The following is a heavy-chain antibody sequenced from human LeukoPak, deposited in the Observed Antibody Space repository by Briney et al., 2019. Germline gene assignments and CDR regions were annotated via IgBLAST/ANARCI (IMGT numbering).Heavy chain of an antibody. CDR2: IIPIFGIA. Sequence: SVKVSCKASGGTFSSYAISWVRQAPGQGPEWMGRIIPIFGIANYARKFQGRVTITADKSTSTAYMELSSLRSEDTAVYYCARDIVEMATIGDYWGQGTLVTVSS. J-gene: IGHJ4*02. CDR1: GGTFSSYA. D-gene: IGHD5-24*01. CDR3: ARDIVEMATIGDY. V-gene: IGHV1-69*04.